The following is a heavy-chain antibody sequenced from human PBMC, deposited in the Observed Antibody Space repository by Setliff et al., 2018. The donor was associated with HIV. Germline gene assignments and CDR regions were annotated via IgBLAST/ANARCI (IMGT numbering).Heavy chain of an antibody. D-gene: IGHD2-8*01. CDR2: MNKDGVGT. V-gene: IGHV1-46*01. CDR3: AEEGGSHCTKGVCFPTNWLDS. J-gene: IGHJ5*01. Sequence: ASVKVSCKASGDTSTIHYIHWVRQAPGQGLEWMGIMNKDGVGTTYAQKFQGRVTLTRDRSTNTVYMDLNSLRSEDTAVYYCAEEGGSHCTKGVCFPTNWLDSWGQGTLVTVSS. CDR1: GDTSTIHY.